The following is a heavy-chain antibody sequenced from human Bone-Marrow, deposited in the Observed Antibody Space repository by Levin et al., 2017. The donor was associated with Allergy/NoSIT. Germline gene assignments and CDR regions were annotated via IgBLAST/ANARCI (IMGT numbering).Heavy chain of an antibody. Sequence: PGGSLRLSCVASGFTFGDYWMHWVRQSQGRGLEWLSRIRSDGTETTYADSVKGRFVISRDNTKDTLYLLMNSVRAEDTAVYYCATTAGGVWGQGTLVTVSS. CDR1: GFTFGDYW. V-gene: IGHV3-74*03. D-gene: IGHD2-8*01. CDR2: IRSDGTET. CDR3: ATTAGGV. J-gene: IGHJ1*01.